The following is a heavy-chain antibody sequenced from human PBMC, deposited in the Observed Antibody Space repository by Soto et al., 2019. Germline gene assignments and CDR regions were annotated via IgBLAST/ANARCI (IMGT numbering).Heavy chain of an antibody. J-gene: IGHJ4*02. V-gene: IGHV4-59*08. D-gene: IGHD5-12*01. Sequence: SETLSLTCTVSGGSISSYYWSWIRQPPGKGLEWIGYIYYSGSTNYNPSLKSRVTISVDTSKNQFSLKLSSVTAADTAVYYCARHPMWLTYFDYWGQGTLVTVSS. CDR1: GGSISSYY. CDR2: IYYSGST. CDR3: ARHPMWLTYFDY.